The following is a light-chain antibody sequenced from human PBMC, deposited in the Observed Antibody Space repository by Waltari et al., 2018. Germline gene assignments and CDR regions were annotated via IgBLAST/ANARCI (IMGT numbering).Light chain of an antibody. CDR3: ASWDDSHYV. CDR2: RNN. Sequence: QSVLTQPPSASGPPGQRVSIPCSGAHPTPGSNYLYWYQQFPGMAPKLLIYRNNQRPSGVTDRFSGSKFGTSASLAISGLRSEDEAVYYCASWDDSHYVFGTGTKVTVL. J-gene: IGLJ1*01. V-gene: IGLV1-47*01. CDR1: HPTPGSNY.